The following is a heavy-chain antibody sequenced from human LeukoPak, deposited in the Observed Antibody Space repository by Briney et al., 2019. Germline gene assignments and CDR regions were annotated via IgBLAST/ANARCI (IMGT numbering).Heavy chain of an antibody. CDR2: IGTAGDT. CDR1: GFTFSSYD. J-gene: IGHJ4*02. CDR3: ARDGDSGSYFDY. D-gene: IGHD1-26*01. V-gene: IGHV3-13*04. Sequence: PGGSLRLSCAASGFTFSSYDMHLVRQATGKGLEWVSAIGTAGDTYYPGSVKGRFTISRENAKNSLYLQMNSLRAGDTAVYYCARDGDSGSYFDYWGQGTLVTVSS.